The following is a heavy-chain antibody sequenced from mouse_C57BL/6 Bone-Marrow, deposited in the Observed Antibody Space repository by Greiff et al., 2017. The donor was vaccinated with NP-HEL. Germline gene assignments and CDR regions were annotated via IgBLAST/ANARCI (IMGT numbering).Heavy chain of an antibody. CDR2: ISSGSSTI. J-gene: IGHJ3*01. CDR1: GFTFSDYG. Sequence: EVQVVESGGGLVKPGASLKLSCAASGFTFSDYGMHWVRQAPEKGLEWVAYISSGSSTIYYAHTVKGRFTFSRDTAKNTLFLQMTSLRSEDTAMDYCARPSTMIKDGWFAYWGQGTLVTVSA. D-gene: IGHD2-4*01. V-gene: IGHV5-17*01. CDR3: ARPSTMIKDGWFAY.